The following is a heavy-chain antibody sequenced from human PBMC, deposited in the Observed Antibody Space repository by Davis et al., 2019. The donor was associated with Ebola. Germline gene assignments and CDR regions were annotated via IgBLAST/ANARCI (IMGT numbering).Heavy chain of an antibody. Sequence: ASVKVSCKVSGYTLTELSMHWVRQAPGKGLEWMGGFDPEDGETIYAQKFQGRVTMTEDTSTDTAYMELSSLRSEDTAVYYCARTKTRIRFLEWLLDWFDPWGQGTLVTVSS. CDR1: GYTLTELS. CDR3: ARTKTRIRFLEWLLDWFDP. D-gene: IGHD3-3*01. CDR2: FDPEDGET. J-gene: IGHJ5*02. V-gene: IGHV1-24*01.